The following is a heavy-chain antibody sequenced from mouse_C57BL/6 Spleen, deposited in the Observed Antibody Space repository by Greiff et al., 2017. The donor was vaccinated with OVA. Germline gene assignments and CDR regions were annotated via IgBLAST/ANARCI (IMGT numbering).Heavy chain of an antibody. CDR1: GYTFTSYW. Sequence: VKLQQPGAELVKPGASVKLSCKASGYTFTSYWMHWVKQRPGQGLEWIGMIHPNSGSTNYNEKFKSKATLTVDKSSSTAYMQLSSLTSEDSAVYYCARSGSGYVGWFAYWGQGTLVTVSA. V-gene: IGHV1-64*01. CDR2: IHPNSGST. D-gene: IGHD3-2*02. CDR3: ARSGSGYVGWFAY. J-gene: IGHJ3*01.